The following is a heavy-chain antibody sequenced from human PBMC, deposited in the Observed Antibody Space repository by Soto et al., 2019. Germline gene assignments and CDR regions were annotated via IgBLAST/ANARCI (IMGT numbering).Heavy chain of an antibody. V-gene: IGHV4-30-4*01. CDR2: IYDSGST. CDR3: ARDPLYSSGWPRLDY. CDR1: CSPISNGEYF. D-gene: IGHD6-19*01. Sequence: SEALSLTCSVSCSPISNGEYFWRWIRQRPGKGLEWIGFIYDSGSTYYIPSLRSRVTISVDTSKNQFSLKLYSVTAADTAVYYCARDPLYSSGWPRLDYWGQGTLVTVS. J-gene: IGHJ4*02.